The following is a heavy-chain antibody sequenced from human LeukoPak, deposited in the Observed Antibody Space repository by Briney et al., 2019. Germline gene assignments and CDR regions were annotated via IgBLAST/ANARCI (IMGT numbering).Heavy chain of an antibody. Sequence: PSETLSLTCTVSGDSKSGYYLNWIRQPAGKGLEWIGRIYTSGSTNYNPSLKSRVTISVDTSKNQFSLKLSSVTAADTAVYYCARLYGSGSSLYFDYWGQGTLVTVSS. CDR2: IYTSGST. V-gene: IGHV4-4*07. CDR3: ARLYGSGSSLYFDY. J-gene: IGHJ4*02. D-gene: IGHD3-10*01. CDR1: GDSKSGYY.